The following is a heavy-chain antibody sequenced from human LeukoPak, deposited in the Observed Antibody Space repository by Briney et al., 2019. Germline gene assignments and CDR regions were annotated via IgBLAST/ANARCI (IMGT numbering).Heavy chain of an antibody. V-gene: IGHV1-46*01. Sequence: ASVKVSCKASGYTFTSYYMHWVRQAPGQGLEWMGIINPSGGSTSYAQKFQGRVTMTRDTSTSTVYMELSSLRSEDTAVYYCARCGEPSYDILTGYSRFDYWGQGTLVTVSS. D-gene: IGHD3-9*01. CDR1: GYTFTSYY. CDR3: ARCGEPSYDILTGYSRFDY. CDR2: INPSGGST. J-gene: IGHJ4*02.